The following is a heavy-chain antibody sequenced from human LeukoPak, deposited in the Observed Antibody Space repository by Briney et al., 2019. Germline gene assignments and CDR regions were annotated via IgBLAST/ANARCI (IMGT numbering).Heavy chain of an antibody. CDR2: IRSKAYGGTT. J-gene: IGHJ4*02. Sequence: GGSLRLSCTASGFIFGDYAVTWVRQAPGKGLEWVGFIRSKAYGGTTEYAASVKGRLTISRDDSKSIAYLQMNSLEPEDTAVYYCSRGLRGLDYWGQGTLVTVSS. D-gene: IGHD2-21*01. CDR1: GFIFGDYA. V-gene: IGHV3-49*04. CDR3: SRGLRGLDY.